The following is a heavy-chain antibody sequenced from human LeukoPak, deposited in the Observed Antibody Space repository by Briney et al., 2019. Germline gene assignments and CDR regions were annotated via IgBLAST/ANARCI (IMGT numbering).Heavy chain of an antibody. Sequence: SETLSLTCTVSGYSISSGYYWGWIRQPPGKGLEWIGSIYYSGSIYYNPSLKSRVTISVDTSKNQLSLKLRSVTAADTAVYYCARERREQLLPPYTRLVTYFDYWGQGTLVTVSS. V-gene: IGHV4-38-2*02. D-gene: IGHD1-26*01. CDR2: IYYSGSI. CDR1: GYSISSGYY. CDR3: ARERREQLLPPYTRLVTYFDY. J-gene: IGHJ4*02.